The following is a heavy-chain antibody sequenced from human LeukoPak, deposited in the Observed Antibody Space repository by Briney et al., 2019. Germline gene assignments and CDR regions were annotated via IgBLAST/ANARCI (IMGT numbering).Heavy chain of an antibody. J-gene: IGHJ3*02. D-gene: IGHD1-26*01. CDR1: GFTFTSSA. CDR3: AADPVGADDAFDI. Sequence: ASVKVSCKASGFTFTSSAVQWVRQARGQRLEWIGWIVVGSGNTNYAQKFQERVTITRDMSTSTAYMELSGLRSEDTAVYYCAADPVGADDAFDIWGQGTMVTVSS. CDR2: IVVGSGNT. V-gene: IGHV1-58*01.